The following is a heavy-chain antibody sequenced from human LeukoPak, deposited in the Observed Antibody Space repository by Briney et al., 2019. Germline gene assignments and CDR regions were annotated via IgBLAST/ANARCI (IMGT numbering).Heavy chain of an antibody. Sequence: KSSETLSLTCTVYGGSFSGYYWSWIRQPPGKGLEWIGEINHNGSTNYNPSLKSRVTISVDTSKNQFSLKLSSVTAADTAVYYCARGYSSGWYVGYWGQGTLVTVSS. CDR2: INHNGST. CDR3: ARGYSSGWYVGY. D-gene: IGHD6-19*01. V-gene: IGHV4-34*01. J-gene: IGHJ4*02. CDR1: GGSFSGYY.